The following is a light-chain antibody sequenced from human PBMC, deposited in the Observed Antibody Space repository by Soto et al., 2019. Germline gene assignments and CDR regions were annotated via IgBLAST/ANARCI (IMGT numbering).Light chain of an antibody. CDR3: CSYAGSLVV. Sequence: QSALTQPRSVSGSPGQSVTISCTGTSSDVGGYNYVSWYQQHPGKAPKLMIYDVSKRPSGVPDRFSGSKSGNTASLTISGLQAEDEADYYCCSYAGSLVVFGGGTKLTLL. V-gene: IGLV2-11*01. CDR2: DVS. CDR1: SSDVGGYNY. J-gene: IGLJ2*01.